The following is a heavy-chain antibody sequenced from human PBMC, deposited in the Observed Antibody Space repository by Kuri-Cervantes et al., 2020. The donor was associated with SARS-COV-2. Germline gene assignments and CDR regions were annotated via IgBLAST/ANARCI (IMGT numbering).Heavy chain of an antibody. CDR2: ISYDGSNK. J-gene: IGHJ6*03. CDR3: AREGAFDNYYYYYMDV. D-gene: IGHD1-26*01. CDR1: GCTFSSYA. V-gene: IGHV3-30*04. Sequence: GESLKISCAASGCTFSSYAMHWVRQAPGKGLEWVAVISYDGSNKYYADSVKGRFTISRDNSKNTLYLQMNSLRAEDTAVYYCAREGAFDNYYYYYMDVWGKGTTVTVSS.